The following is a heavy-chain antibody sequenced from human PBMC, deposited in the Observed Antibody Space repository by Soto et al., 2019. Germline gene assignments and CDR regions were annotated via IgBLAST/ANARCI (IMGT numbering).Heavy chain of an antibody. CDR1: GYTFTGYA. V-gene: IGHV1-3*01. D-gene: IGHD6-19*01. CDR3: ARAGAVAADFDY. Sequence: ASVKSSCNAAGYTFTGYAMHWLRQAPGQRLAWMGWINAGNGNTKYSQKFKRRVTITRDTSARTAYMELSSLRSEDTAVYYCARAGAVAADFDYWRQGTLVTVSS. CDR2: INAGNGNT. J-gene: IGHJ4*02.